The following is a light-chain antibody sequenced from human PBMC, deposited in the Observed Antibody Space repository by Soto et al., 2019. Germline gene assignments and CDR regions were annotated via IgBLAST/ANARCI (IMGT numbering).Light chain of an antibody. CDR2: LGS. V-gene: IGKV2-28*01. CDR3: MQGPEPPYT. CDR1: QSLLHSNGYNY. Sequence: DIVMTQSPLSLPVTPGEPASISCRSSQSLLHSNGYNYLDWYLQKAGQSPQLLMHLGSNRASGVPDRFSGNGSGTEFTLKISRVEAEDVGVYYCMQGPEPPYTFGQGTKLEIK. J-gene: IGKJ2*01.